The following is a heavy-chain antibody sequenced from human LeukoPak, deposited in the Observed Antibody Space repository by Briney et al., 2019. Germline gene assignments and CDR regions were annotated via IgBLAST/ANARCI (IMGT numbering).Heavy chain of an antibody. CDR2: IKEDGSAN. J-gene: IGHJ4*02. CDR3: ATALDAPAGPD. D-gene: IGHD6-13*01. CDR1: GLSISNSW. Sequence: GGSLRLSCEASGLSISNSWMAWVRRAPGKGLEWVGNIKEDGSANFYVDSVKGRFTISRDNAKKSLSLQMNSMRVEDTAVYYCATALDAPAGPDWGQGTLVTVSS. V-gene: IGHV3-7*01.